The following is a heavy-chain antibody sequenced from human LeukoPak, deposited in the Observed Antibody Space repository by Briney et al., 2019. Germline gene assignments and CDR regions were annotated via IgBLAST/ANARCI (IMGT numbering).Heavy chain of an antibody. J-gene: IGHJ4*02. CDR2: IFYSGNT. D-gene: IGHD6-13*01. CDR3: ARGDSSTWFPSGLHIDH. CDR1: GGSISRTSYY. Sequence: SETLSLTCTVSGGSISRTSYYWGWIRQPPGEGLEWIGSIFYSGNTYYNPSLESRLTISADTSKNQFSLNPNSVTAADTAVYFCARGDSSTWFPSGLHIDHWGQGILVSVSS. V-gene: IGHV4-39*07.